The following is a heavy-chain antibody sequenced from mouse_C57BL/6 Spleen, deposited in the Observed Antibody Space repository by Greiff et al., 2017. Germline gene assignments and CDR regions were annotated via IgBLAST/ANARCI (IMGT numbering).Heavy chain of an antibody. Sequence: VQLQQPGTELVKPGASGKLSCKASGYTFTSYWMHWVKQRPGQGLEWIGNINPSNGGTNYNEKFKSKATLTVDKSSSTAYMQLSSLTSEDAAVYYCARSGLYWGVDYWGQGTTLTVSS. CDR2: INPSNGGT. J-gene: IGHJ2*01. CDR1: GYTFTSYW. CDR3: ARSGLYWGVDY. V-gene: IGHV1-53*01. D-gene: IGHD2-1*01.